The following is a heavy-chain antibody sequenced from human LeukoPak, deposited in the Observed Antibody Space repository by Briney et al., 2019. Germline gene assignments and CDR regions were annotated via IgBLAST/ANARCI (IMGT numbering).Heavy chain of an antibody. D-gene: IGHD1-1*01. CDR2: IQDDGSEK. V-gene: IGHV3-7*01. CDR3: ARGGEGYNEACY. Sequence: GGSLRLSCEVSGFTFSKSWMTWVRQAPGKGLEWVANIQDDGSEKNYVDPVKRRFTISRGNSKNSLYLQMNSLRAEDTAVYYCARGGEGYNEACYWGQGTLVTVSS. CDR1: GFTFSKSW. J-gene: IGHJ4*02.